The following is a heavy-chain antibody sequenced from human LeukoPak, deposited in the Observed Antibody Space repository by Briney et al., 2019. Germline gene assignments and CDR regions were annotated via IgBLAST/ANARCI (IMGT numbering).Heavy chain of an antibody. CDR1: GFTFSGFW. CDR2: INSDGSEG. D-gene: IGHD6-13*01. Sequence: GGSLRLSCAVSGFTFSGFWMSWSRQAPGKGLEWVASINSDGSEGYYADVVKGRFTISRDNAKNSLYLQINSLRAEDTAVYYCAKARAGDITAAFNYWGQGTLVTVSS. V-gene: IGHV3-7*03. CDR3: AKARAGDITAAFNY. J-gene: IGHJ4*02.